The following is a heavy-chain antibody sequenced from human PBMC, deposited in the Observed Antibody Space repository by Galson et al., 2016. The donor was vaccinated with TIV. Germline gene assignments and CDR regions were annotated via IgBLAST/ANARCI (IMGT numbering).Heavy chain of an antibody. D-gene: IGHD4-17*01. CDR1: GYSINSGYY. Sequence: SETLSLTCAVSGYSINSGYYWGWIRQPPGKGLQWIGSIYESGTTYYNPSLKSRLTMSVDTSKNQFSLKLSSVSAADTAVYYCVREGSTVTMHHYFGMYVWGQGTSVTVSS. CDR3: VREGSTVTMHHYFGMYV. V-gene: IGHV4-38-2*02. J-gene: IGHJ6*02. CDR2: IYESGTT.